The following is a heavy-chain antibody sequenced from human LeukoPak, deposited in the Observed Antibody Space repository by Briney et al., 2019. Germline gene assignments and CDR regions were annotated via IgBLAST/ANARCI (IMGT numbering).Heavy chain of an antibody. D-gene: IGHD6-19*01. J-gene: IGHJ4*02. CDR2: IKSKTDGGTT. V-gene: IGHV3-15*01. CDR3: TTELVAVAGTPSFDY. Sequence: PGGSLRLSCAASGFTFSNAWMSWVRQAPGKGLEWVGRIKSKTDGGTTDYAAPVKGRFTISRDDSKNTLYLQMNSLKTEDTAVYYCTTELVAVAGTPSFDYWGQGTLVTVSS. CDR1: GFTFSNAW.